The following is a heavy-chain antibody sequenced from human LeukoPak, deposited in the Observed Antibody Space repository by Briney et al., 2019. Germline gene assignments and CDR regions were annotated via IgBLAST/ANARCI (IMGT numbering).Heavy chain of an antibody. V-gene: IGHV3-23*01. CDR3: AKGRLGNAFDI. Sequence: GGSLRLSCAATGFTFSSYAMSWVRQAPGKGLEWVSAFSGGGGGTYYADSVKGRFTISRDNSKNTVYLQMNSLRADDTALYYCAKGRLGNAFDIWGQGTMVSVSS. CDR1: GFTFSSYA. CDR2: FSGGGGGT. D-gene: IGHD2-21*01. J-gene: IGHJ3*02.